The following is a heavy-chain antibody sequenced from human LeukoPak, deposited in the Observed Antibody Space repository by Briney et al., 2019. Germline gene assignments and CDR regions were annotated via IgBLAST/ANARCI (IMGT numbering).Heavy chain of an antibody. V-gene: IGHV3-7*01. J-gene: IGHJ4*02. D-gene: IGHD3-3*01. CDR3: AREPLLGGYYTYYFDY. CDR2: IKQDGSEK. CDR1: GFTFSSYW. Sequence: GGSLRLSCAASGFTFSSYWMSWVRQAPGKGLEWVANIKQDGSEKYYVDSVKGRFTISRDNAKNSLYLQMNSLRAEDTAVYYCAREPLLGGYYTYYFDYWGQGTLVTVSS.